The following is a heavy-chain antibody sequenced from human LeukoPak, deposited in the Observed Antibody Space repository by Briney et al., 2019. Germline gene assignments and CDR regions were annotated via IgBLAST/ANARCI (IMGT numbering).Heavy chain of an antibody. Sequence: ASVKVSCKVSGYTLTELSMHWVRQAPGKRLEWMGGFDPEDGETIYAQKFQGRVTMTEDTSTDTAYMELSSLRSEDTAVYYCATDRGSGSYYNVNWFDPWGQGTLVTVSS. D-gene: IGHD3-10*01. J-gene: IGHJ5*02. CDR2: FDPEDGET. CDR1: GYTLTELS. CDR3: ATDRGSGSYYNVNWFDP. V-gene: IGHV1-24*01.